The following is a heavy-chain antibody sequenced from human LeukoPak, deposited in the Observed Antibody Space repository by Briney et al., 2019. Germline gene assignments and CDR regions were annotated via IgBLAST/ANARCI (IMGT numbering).Heavy chain of an antibody. Sequence: PGGSLRLSCAASGLTFSSYWMHWVRQAPGKGLVWVSRINSDGSSTSYADSVKGRFTISRDNAKNTLYLQMNSLRAEDTAVYYCATASRYCSSTSCRDYWGQGTLVTVSS. CDR1: GLTFSSYW. D-gene: IGHD2-2*01. CDR2: INSDGSST. CDR3: ATASRYCSSTSCRDY. V-gene: IGHV3-74*01. J-gene: IGHJ4*02.